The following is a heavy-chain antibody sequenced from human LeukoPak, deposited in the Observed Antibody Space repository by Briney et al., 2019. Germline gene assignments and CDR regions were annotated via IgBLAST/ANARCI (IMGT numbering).Heavy chain of an antibody. D-gene: IGHD6-19*01. CDR3: TRVIVAVPGYFDYFDF. J-gene: IGHJ4*02. CDR2: INEDGSNK. V-gene: IGHV3-7*01. CDR1: GFSFSNHY. Sequence: PGGSLRLSCTASGFSFSNHYMRWISQAPGKGLEWVANINEDGSNKWHLGSVKGRFTVSRDNARNSLYLQMNSLRVEDTAVYYCTRVIVAVPGYFDYFDFWGQGVLVTVSS.